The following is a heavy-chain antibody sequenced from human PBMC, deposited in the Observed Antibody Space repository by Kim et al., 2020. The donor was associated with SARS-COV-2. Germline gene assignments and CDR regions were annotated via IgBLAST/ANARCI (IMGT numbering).Heavy chain of an antibody. D-gene: IGHD3-16*01. V-gene: IGHV3-74*01. CDR3: ARGGLRAAFDI. Sequence: STSHADSVKGRFTISREDTKNTLYLQMNSLRAEDTAMYFCARGGLRAAFDIWGPGTMVTVSS. CDR2: ST. J-gene: IGHJ3*02.